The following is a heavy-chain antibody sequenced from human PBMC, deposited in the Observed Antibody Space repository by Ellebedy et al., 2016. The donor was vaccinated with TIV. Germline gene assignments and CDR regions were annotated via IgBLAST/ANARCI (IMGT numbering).Heavy chain of an antibody. Sequence: SETLSLXXTVSGGSISSYYWSWIRQPPGKGLEWIGYIYYSGSTNYNPSLKSRVTISVDTSKNQFSLKLSSVTAADTAVYYCARSVFWSGYSDYYYYMDVWGKGTTVTVSS. CDR1: GGSISSYY. D-gene: IGHD3-3*01. CDR2: IYYSGST. J-gene: IGHJ6*03. V-gene: IGHV4-59*01. CDR3: ARSVFWSGYSDYYYYMDV.